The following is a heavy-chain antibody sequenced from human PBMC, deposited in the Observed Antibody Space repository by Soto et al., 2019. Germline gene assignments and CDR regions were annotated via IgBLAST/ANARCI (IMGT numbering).Heavy chain of an antibody. CDR1: GGSFNDYY. D-gene: IGHD3-10*01. V-gene: IGHV4-34*01. J-gene: IGHJ4*02. CDR3: ARSGPLFDY. Sequence: QVQLQQWGAGLLKPSETLSLTCAVYGGSFNDYYWSWIRQPPGKGLEWIGEINHTGHTNYNPSLKSRVTISVDTSKNQFSLKRSSVTAADTAVYYCARSGPLFDYWGQGILVTVSS. CDR2: INHTGHT.